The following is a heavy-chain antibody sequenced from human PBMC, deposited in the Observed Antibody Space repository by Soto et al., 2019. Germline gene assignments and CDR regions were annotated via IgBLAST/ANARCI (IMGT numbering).Heavy chain of an antibody. V-gene: IGHV1-69*06. D-gene: IGHD5-18*01. CDR1: GGTFSSYA. CDR3: ARGAGYGRNLDY. J-gene: IGHJ4*02. Sequence: SVKVSCKASGGTFSSYAIGWVRQAPGQGLEWMGGIIPIFGTANYAQKFQGRVTITADKSTSTAYMELSSLRSEDTAVYYCARGAGYGRNLDYWGQGTLVTVSS. CDR2: IIPIFGTA.